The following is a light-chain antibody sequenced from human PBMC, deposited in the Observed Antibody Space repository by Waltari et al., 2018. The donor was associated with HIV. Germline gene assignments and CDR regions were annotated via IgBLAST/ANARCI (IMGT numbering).Light chain of an antibody. CDR3: QVWDRSSDHLV. Sequence: SYVLAQPHSVSVAPGKPATITCGGDNIGGKSVHWYQQKAGQAPVLVIYYDVDRPSGIPERFSGSNTGNTATLTISRVEAGDEADYYCQVWDRSSDHLVFGGGTKLTVL. CDR1: NIGGKS. V-gene: IGLV3-21*04. J-gene: IGLJ3*02. CDR2: YDV.